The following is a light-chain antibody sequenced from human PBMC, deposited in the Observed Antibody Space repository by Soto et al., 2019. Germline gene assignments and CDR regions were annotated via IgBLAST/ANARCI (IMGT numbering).Light chain of an antibody. CDR2: GAS. J-gene: IGKJ2*01. CDR1: QSVSSN. Sequence: EIVMTQSPATLSVSPGERATLSCRASQSVSSNLAWYQQKPGQAPRLLMYGASTRATGIPDRFSGSGSGTESTLTISSLEPEDFAVYYCQQRSNWPPNTFGQGTKLEIK. V-gene: IGKV3-15*01. CDR3: QQRSNWPPNT.